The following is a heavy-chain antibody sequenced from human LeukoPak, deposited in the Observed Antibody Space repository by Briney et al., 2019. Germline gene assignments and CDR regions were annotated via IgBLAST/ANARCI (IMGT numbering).Heavy chain of an antibody. CDR1: GYTFTSYG. Sequence: ASVKVSCKASGYTFTSYGISWVRPAPGQGLEWMGWISAYNGNTNYAQKLQGRVTMTTDTSTSTAYMELRSLRSDDTAVYYCARPNSGSWGDYFDYWGQGTLITVSS. V-gene: IGHV1-18*01. D-gene: IGHD1-26*01. CDR3: ARPNSGSWGDYFDY. CDR2: ISAYNGNT. J-gene: IGHJ4*02.